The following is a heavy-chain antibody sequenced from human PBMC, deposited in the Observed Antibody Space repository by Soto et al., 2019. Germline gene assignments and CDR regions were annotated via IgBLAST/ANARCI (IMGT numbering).Heavy chain of an antibody. CDR2: IYYSGST. CDR3: ARGSGPYYYYGSDV. Sequence: SETLSLTCTVSCGSISSYYWSWIRQPPGKGLEWIGYIYYSGSTNYNPSLKSRVTISVDTSKNQFSLKLSSVTAADTAVYYCARGSGPYYYYGSDVSSQGNTGIVSS. CDR1: CGSISSYY. D-gene: IGHD3-10*01. V-gene: IGHV4-59*01. J-gene: IGHJ6*02.